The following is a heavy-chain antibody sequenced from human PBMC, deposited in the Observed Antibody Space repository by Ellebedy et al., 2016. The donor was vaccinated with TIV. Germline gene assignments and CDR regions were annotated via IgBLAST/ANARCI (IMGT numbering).Heavy chain of an antibody. CDR3: ARAPAGYGDYSRYGMDV. CDR2: IRYDGSNK. Sequence: GESLKISXAASGFTFSSYGMHWARQAPGKGLEWVAVIRYDGSNKYYADSVKGRFTISRDNSKNTLYLQMNSLRAGDTAVYYCARAPAGYGDYSRYGMDVWGQGTTVTVSS. J-gene: IGHJ6*02. V-gene: IGHV3-33*01. CDR1: GFTFSSYG. D-gene: IGHD4-17*01.